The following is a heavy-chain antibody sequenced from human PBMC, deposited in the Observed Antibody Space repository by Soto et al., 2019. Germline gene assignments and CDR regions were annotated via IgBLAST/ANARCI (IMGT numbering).Heavy chain of an antibody. CDR3: ARGRGGATNWSWFDP. V-gene: IGHV4-34*01. J-gene: IGHJ5*02. D-gene: IGHD1-26*01. CDR1: GGSFSDYY. Sequence: SETLSLTCAVYGGSFSDYYWTWIRQPPGKGLEWIGEINHSGSTNYNPSLKSRVTISVHTSKNQFSLKLSSVTAADTSVYYCARGRGGATNWSWFDPWGEGSLVTVSS. CDR2: INHSGST.